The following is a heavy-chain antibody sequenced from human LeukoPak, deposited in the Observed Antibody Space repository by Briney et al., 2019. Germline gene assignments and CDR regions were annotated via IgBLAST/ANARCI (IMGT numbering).Heavy chain of an antibody. Sequence: SETLSLTCAVSGYSISSGYYWGWIRQPPGKGLEWIGNIYHSGSTYYNPSLKSRVTISVDTSKNQFSLKLSSVTAADTAVYYCARDCPPYYYDSSGSRVFDYWGQGTLVTVSS. CDR1: GYSISSGYY. CDR3: ARDCPPYYYDSSGSRVFDY. D-gene: IGHD3-22*01. V-gene: IGHV4-38-2*02. J-gene: IGHJ4*02. CDR2: IYHSGST.